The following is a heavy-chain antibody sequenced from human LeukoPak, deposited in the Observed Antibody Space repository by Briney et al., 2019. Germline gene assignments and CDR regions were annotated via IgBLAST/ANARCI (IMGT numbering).Heavy chain of an antibody. Sequence: PSETLSLTCAVYGGSFSGYYWSRIRQPPGKGLEWIGEINHSGSTNYNPSLKSRVTISVDTSKNQFSLKLSSVTAADTAVYYCARASVMATYGYYFDYWGQGTLVTVSS. V-gene: IGHV4-34*01. CDR3: ARASVMATYGYYFDY. D-gene: IGHD5-24*01. CDR2: INHSGST. CDR1: GGSFSGYY. J-gene: IGHJ4*02.